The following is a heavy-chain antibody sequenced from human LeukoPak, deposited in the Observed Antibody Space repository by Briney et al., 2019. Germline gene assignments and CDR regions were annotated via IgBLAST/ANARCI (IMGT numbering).Heavy chain of an antibody. D-gene: IGHD2-2*03. V-gene: IGHV1-18*01. CDR3: ARVDIVVVPAADTYYYYYYGMDV. CDR2: ISAYNGNT. Sequence: GASVKVSCKASGYTFTSYGISWVRQAPGQGLEWMGWISAYNGNTNYAQKLQGRVTMTTDTSTSTAYMELRSLRSDDTAVYYCARVDIVVVPAADTYYYYYYGMDVWGQGTTVTVSS. CDR1: GYTFTSYG. J-gene: IGHJ6*02.